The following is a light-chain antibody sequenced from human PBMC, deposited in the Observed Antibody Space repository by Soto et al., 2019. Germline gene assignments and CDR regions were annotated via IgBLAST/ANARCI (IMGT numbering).Light chain of an antibody. Sequence: DIVLTQSPATLSLSPGEVATLSCSASQSASSYLAWYQQKPGQAPRLLIYDASNRATGIPARFSGSGSGTDFTLTISSLEPEDFAVYYCQQRSNWPPTFGQGTTVDIK. V-gene: IGKV3-11*01. CDR3: QQRSNWPPT. CDR1: QSASSY. CDR2: DAS. J-gene: IGKJ1*01.